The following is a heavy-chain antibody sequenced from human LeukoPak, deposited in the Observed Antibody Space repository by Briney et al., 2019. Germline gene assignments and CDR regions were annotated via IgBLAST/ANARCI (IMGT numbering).Heavy chain of an antibody. CDR2: ISGSGGST. D-gene: IGHD2-2*02. CDR3: AKPQYTTDAFDV. J-gene: IGHJ3*01. Sequence: GGSLRLSCAASGFIVSSNYMSWIRQAPGKGLEWVAGISGSGGSTYYADSVKGRFTISRDNSKNTLYVQMNSLRAEDTAVYYCAKPQYTTDAFDVWGQGTMVTVSS. V-gene: IGHV3-23*01. CDR1: GFIVSSNY.